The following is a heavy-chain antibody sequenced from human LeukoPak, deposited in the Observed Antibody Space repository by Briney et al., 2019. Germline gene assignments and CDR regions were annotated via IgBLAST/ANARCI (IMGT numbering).Heavy chain of an antibody. CDR2: IIVGSGAT. CDR3: AADLSNPRMGASYLDS. J-gene: IGHJ4*02. Sequence: SVKVSCKASGFTSTNFAVQWVRQARGQRLEWIGWIIVGSGATKCAQDFQERVTITRDLSASTLYMELRSLTSEDTAVYYCAADLSNPRMGASYLDSWGQGTLVTVSS. D-gene: IGHD3-16*01. V-gene: IGHV1-58*01. CDR1: GFTSTNFA.